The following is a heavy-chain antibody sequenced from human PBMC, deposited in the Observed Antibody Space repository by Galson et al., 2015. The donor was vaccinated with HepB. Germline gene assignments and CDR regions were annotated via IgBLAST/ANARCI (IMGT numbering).Heavy chain of an antibody. J-gene: IGHJ6*02. D-gene: IGHD6-13*01. Sequence: SLRLSCAASGFTFDDYAIHWVRQAPGKGLEWVSGISWNSGSIGYADSVKGRFTISRDNAKNSLYLQMNSLRPEDTALYYSAKVYTSSWYYYGMDVWGQGTTVTVSS. V-gene: IGHV3-9*01. CDR2: ISWNSGSI. CDR3: AKVYTSSWYYYGMDV. CDR1: GFTFDDYA.